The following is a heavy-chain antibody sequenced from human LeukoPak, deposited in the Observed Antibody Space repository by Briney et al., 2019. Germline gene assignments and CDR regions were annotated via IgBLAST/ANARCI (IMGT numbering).Heavy chain of an antibody. D-gene: IGHD3-22*01. V-gene: IGHV4-38-2*01. Sequence: SETLSLTCAVYGGSFSGYYWGWIRQPPGKGLEWIGSIYHSGSTYYNPSLKSRVTISVDTSKNQFSLKLSSVTAADTAVYYCASERVHLGYYYDSSGYDAFDIWGQGTMVTVSS. CDR3: ASERVHLGYYYDSSGYDAFDI. CDR2: IYHSGST. J-gene: IGHJ3*02. CDR1: GGSFSGYY.